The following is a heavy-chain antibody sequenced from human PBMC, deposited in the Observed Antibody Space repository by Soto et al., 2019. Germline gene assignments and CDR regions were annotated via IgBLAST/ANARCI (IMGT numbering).Heavy chain of an antibody. J-gene: IGHJ3*02. CDR2: IYWNDDK. CDR3: AHRPGRITMKVSGDFDI. V-gene: IGHV2-5*01. Sequence: QITLKESGPTLVKPTQTLTLTCTFSGFSLSTSGVGVGWIRQPPGKALEWLALIYWNDDKRYSPSLKSRLTITKDTSKNRVVRTMNNMAPVDTATYYCAHRPGRITMKVSGDFDIWGPGTMVTVSS. CDR1: GFSLSTSGVG. D-gene: IGHD3-22*01.